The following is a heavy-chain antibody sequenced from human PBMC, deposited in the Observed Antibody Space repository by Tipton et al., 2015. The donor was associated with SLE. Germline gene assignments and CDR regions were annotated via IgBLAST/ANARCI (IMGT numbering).Heavy chain of an antibody. D-gene: IGHD5-12*01. CDR1: GFTFSSYG. CDR2: ISGSGVST. V-gene: IGHV3-23*01. J-gene: IGHJ4*02. CDR3: AKDPRSGYDLPFYFDY. Sequence: SLRLSCAASGFTFSSYGMHWVRQAPGKGLEWVSAISGSGVSTYYADSVKGRFTISRDSSKNTLYLQMNSLRAEDTAVYYCAKDPRSGYDLPFYFDYWGQGTLVTVSS.